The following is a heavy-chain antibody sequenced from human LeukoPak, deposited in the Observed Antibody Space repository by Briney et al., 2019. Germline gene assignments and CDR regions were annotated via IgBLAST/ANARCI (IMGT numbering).Heavy chain of an antibody. V-gene: IGHV1-69*05. D-gene: IGHD3-10*01. CDR2: IIPIFGTA. J-gene: IGHJ4*02. CDR1: GGTFSSYA. Sequence: ASVKVSCKASGGTFSSYAISWVRQAPGQGLEWMGGIIPIFGTANYAQKFQGRVTITTDESTSTAYMELSSLRSEDTAVYYCASSPHSDHFPNWGQGTLVTVSS. CDR3: ASSPHSDHFPN.